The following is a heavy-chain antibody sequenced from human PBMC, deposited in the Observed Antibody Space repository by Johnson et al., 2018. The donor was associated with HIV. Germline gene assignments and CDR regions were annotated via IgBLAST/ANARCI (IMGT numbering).Heavy chain of an antibody. CDR2: ISYDGTNK. D-gene: IGHD3-10*01. CDR3: ANWAYYYGSGYAFDI. CDR1: GFTFRSYA. J-gene: IGHJ3*02. Sequence: QVQLVESGGGVVQPGRSLRLSCAASGFTFRSYAMHWVRQAPGKGLEWVADISYDGTNKYYADSVKGRFTISRDNSKNTLYLQMNSLRAEDTAVYYCANWAYYYGSGYAFDIWGQGTMVTVSS. V-gene: IGHV3-30*14.